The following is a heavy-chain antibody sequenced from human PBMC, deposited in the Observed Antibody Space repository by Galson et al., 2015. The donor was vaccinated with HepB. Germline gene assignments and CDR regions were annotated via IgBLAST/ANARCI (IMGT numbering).Heavy chain of an antibody. CDR3: AKDYSSSYSAFDY. CDR2: ISYDGSNK. CDR1: GFTFSSYG. D-gene: IGHD6-13*01. Sequence: SLRLSCAASGFTFSSYGMHWVRQAPGKGLEWVAVISYDGSNKYYADSVKGRFTISRDNSKNTLYLQMNSLRAEDTAVYYCAKDYSSSYSAFDYWGQGTLVTVSS. J-gene: IGHJ4*02. V-gene: IGHV3-30*18.